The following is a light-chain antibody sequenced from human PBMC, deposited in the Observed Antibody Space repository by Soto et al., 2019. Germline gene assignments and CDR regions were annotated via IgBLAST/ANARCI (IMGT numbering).Light chain of an antibody. Sequence: QSVLTQSPSASASRGASVKLTCTLSSGHSSYAIAWHQQQPEKGPRYLMKLNSDGSHSKGDGIPDRFSGSSSGAERYLTISSLQSEDEADYYCQTWGTSVVFGGGTKVPVL. J-gene: IGLJ2*01. V-gene: IGLV4-69*01. CDR2: LNSDGSH. CDR1: SGHSSYA. CDR3: QTWGTSVV.